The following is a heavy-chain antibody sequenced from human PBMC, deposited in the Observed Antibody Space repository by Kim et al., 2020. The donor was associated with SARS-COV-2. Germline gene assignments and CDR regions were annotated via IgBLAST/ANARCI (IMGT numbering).Heavy chain of an antibody. J-gene: IGHJ4*02. V-gene: IGHV3-7*01. D-gene: IGHD6-13*01. CDR3: ARGGSYSFEY. CDR1: GFTFSDYW. Sequence: GGSLRLSCAASGFTFSDYWMRWVRHSPGKGLEWVADLNQDGSDKHYMESVKGRFTISRDNAKNSLFLQMDSLRAEYAALYYCARGGSYSFEYWSQGTLVTVSS. CDR2: LNQDGSDK.